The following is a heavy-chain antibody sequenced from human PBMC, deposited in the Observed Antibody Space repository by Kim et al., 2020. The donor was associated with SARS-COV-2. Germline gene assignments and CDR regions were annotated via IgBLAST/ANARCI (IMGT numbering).Heavy chain of an antibody. Sequence: YAESVKGRFRMSGDKSKNTLYLQMNSLRADDTAVYYCATNSLAGDYDLDYWGQGTLVTVSS. J-gene: IGHJ4*02. CDR3: ATNSLAGDYDLDY. D-gene: IGHD4-17*01. V-gene: IGHV3-23*01.